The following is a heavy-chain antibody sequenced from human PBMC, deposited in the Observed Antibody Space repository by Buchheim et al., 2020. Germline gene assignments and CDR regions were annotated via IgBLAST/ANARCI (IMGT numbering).Heavy chain of an antibody. V-gene: IGHV3-21*01. J-gene: IGHJ3*02. CDR2: ISSSSSSYI. D-gene: IGHD2-2*01. CDR3: ARDLGTSLTKLVHAFDI. CDR1: GFTFSSYS. Sequence: EVQLVESGGGLVKPGGSLRLSCAASGFTFSSYSMNWVRQAPGKGLEWVSSISSSSSSYIYYADSVKGRFTISRDNAKNSLYLQMNSLRAEDTAVYYCARDLGTSLTKLVHAFDIWGQGT.